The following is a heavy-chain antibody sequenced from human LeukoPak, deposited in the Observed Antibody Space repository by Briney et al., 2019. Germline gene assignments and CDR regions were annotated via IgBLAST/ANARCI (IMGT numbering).Heavy chain of an antibody. V-gene: IGHV4-4*07. CDR3: ARVGDYALKD. CDR2: FYNSGST. CDR1: GASISNYY. Sequence: SETLSLTCSVSGASISNYYWSWIRQPAGKGLEFIGLFYNSGSTNCNPSLKSRVTMSVDPSKNQFSLKLSSVTAADTAVYYCARVGDYALKDWGQGTLVTVSS. J-gene: IGHJ4*02. D-gene: IGHD3-16*01.